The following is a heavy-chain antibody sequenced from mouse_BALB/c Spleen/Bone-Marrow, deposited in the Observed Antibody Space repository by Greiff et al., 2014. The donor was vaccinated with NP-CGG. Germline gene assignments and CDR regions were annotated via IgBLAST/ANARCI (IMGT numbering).Heavy chain of an antibody. Sequence: VQLQQSGAELVMPGASVKMSCKASGYTFTDYWMHWVKQRPGQGLEWIGAIDTSDSYTSYNRKFKGKATLTVDESSSTAYMQLSSLTSEDSAVYYCAREGYGNSYAMDYWGQGTSVTVSS. V-gene: IGHV1-69*01. CDR2: IDTSDSYT. J-gene: IGHJ4*01. D-gene: IGHD2-1*01. CDR3: AREGYGNSYAMDY. CDR1: GYTFTDYW.